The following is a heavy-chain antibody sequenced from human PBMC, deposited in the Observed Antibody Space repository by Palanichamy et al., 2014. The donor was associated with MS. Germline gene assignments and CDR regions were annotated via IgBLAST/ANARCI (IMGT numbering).Heavy chain of an antibody. CDR2: IIGSGGSA. CDR3: VKDYADSSGYYYSAYFQH. D-gene: IGHD3-22*01. Sequence: EVQLLESGGGLVQPGGSLRLSCAASGFTFSSFAMSWVRQAPGKGLEWVSMIIGSGGSASYTDSVKGRFTISRDNSKNTLYLQMNSLRAADTAIYYCVKDYADSSGYYYSAYFQHWGQGTPVTVSS. CDR1: GFTFSSFA. J-gene: IGHJ1*01. V-gene: IGHV3-23*01.